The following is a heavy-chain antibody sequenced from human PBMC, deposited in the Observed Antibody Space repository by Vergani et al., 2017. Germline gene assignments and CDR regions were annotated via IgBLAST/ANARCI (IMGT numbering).Heavy chain of an antibody. V-gene: IGHV3-21*01. CDR2: ISSSSSYI. D-gene: IGHD1-26*01. CDR3: ARDRVSWDDAFDI. J-gene: IGHJ3*02. Sequence: EVQLVESGGGLVQPGGSLKLSCAASGFTFSSYSMNWVRQAPGKGLGWVSSISSSSSYIYYADSVKGRFTISRDNAKNSLYLQMNSLRAEDTAVYYCARDRVSWDDAFDIWGQGTMVTVSS. CDR1: GFTFSSYS.